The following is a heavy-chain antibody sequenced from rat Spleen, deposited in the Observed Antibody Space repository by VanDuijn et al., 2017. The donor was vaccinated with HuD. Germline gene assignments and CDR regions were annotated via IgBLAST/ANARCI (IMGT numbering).Heavy chain of an antibody. J-gene: IGHJ2*01. CDR1: GFSLTDYN. D-gene: IGHD1-1*01. Sequence: VQLKESGPGLVQPSQTLSLICTVSGFSLTDYNIHWLRQPPGKGLEWMGRIQNGGNTDYTSALKSRLSISRDTSKSQIFLEMNSLQTEDTAIYFCARVHYYSASSYFDYWGQGVMVTVSS. V-gene: IGHV2-19*01. CDR3: ARVHYYSASSYFDY. CDR2: IQNGGNT.